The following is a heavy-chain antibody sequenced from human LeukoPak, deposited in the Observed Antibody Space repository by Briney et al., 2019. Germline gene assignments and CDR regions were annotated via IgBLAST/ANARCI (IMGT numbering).Heavy chain of an antibody. V-gene: IGHV1-18*01. Sequence: ASVKVSCKSSGYTVTNYGVSWVRQAPGQGLEWMGWIGAYNGNTNYAQKLQGRVTMTTDTSTSTAYMELRSLRSDDTALYYSARDRRSSSSNSILFDYWGQGTVVTVSS. CDR2: IGAYNGNT. CDR1: GYTVTNYG. D-gene: IGHD6-6*01. CDR3: ARDRRSSSSNSILFDY. J-gene: IGHJ4*02.